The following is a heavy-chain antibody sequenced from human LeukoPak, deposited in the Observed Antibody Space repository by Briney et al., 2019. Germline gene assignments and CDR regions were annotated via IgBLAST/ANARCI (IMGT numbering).Heavy chain of an antibody. Sequence: GSLSLSCSASGFTFSNHPMSWVRPAPGKGLQWVSGISAGGGSTYYADSVKGRFTISRDNSKNTLYLQMNSLRAEDTAVYYCAKDGFDYYDSSGYSYFHYWGQGTLVTVSS. CDR1: GFTFSNHP. CDR3: AKDGFDYYDSSGYSYFHY. CDR2: ISAGGGST. J-gene: IGHJ4*02. D-gene: IGHD3-22*01. V-gene: IGHV3-23*01.